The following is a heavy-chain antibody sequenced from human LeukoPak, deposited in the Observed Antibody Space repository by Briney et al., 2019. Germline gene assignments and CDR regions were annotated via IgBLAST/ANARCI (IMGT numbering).Heavy chain of an antibody. D-gene: IGHD6-13*01. V-gene: IGHV4-59*08. Sequence: PSETLSLTCTVSGGSISSYYWSWIRQPPGKGLEWIGYIYQSGSTYYNPSLKSRVTISVDTSKNQFSLKLSSVTAADTAVYYCARAQAGTGTYYYYMDVWGKGTTVTVSS. CDR3: ARAQAGTGTYYYYMDV. CDR1: GGSISSYY. CDR2: IYQSGST. J-gene: IGHJ6*03.